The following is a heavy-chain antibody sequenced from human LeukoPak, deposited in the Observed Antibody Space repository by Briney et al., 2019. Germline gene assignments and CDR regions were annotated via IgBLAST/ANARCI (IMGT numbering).Heavy chain of an antibody. Sequence: PSQTLSLTCTVSGGSISSGSYYWSWIRQPAGKGLEWIGRIYTSGSTNYNPSLKSRVTISVDTSKNQFSLKLSSVTAADTAVYYCARGDLTYYYGSGSSCAFDPWGQGTLVTVSS. J-gene: IGHJ5*02. CDR2: IYTSGST. CDR1: GGSISSGSYY. V-gene: IGHV4-61*02. D-gene: IGHD3-10*01. CDR3: ARGDLTYYYGSGSSCAFDP.